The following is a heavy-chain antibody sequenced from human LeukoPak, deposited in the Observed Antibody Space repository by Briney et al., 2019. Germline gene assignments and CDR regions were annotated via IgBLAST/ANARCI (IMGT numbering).Heavy chain of an antibody. CDR3: ARGGNYWPQWWFDP. D-gene: IGHD1-26*01. V-gene: IGHV4-59*01. J-gene: IGHJ5*02. Sequence: ASETLSLTCTVSGGSISTYYWSWIRQPPGKGLEWIGYIYYTGSTSYNPSLKSRVTMSLDASKNQFSLELNSVTPADTAVYYCARGGNYWPQWWFDPWGQGTLVTVSS. CDR1: GGSISTYY. CDR2: IYYTGST.